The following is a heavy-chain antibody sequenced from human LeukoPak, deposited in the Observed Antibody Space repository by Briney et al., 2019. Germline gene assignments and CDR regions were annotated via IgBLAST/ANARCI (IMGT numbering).Heavy chain of an antibody. CDR2: IYYSGRT. CDR3: AKGNGDDDAFDI. D-gene: IGHD4-17*01. V-gene: IGHV4-59*12. CDR1: GGSISTYY. J-gene: IGHJ3*02. Sequence: PSETLSLTCTVSGGSISTYYWSWIRQPPGKGLEWIGYIYYSGRTNYNPSLKSRVTLSIDTSRNQFSLRLYSVTAADTAMFYCAKGNGDDDAFDIWGQGTMVTVSS.